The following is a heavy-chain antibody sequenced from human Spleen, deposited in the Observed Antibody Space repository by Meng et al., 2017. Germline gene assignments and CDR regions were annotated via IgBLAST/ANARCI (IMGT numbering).Heavy chain of an antibody. Sequence: GGSLRLSCAASGFTFSDYYMTWIRQAPGKGLEWVSYISSSGRTIYYADSVKGRFTISRDNAKNSLYLQMNSLKAEDTAVYYCAREYSSVGGRFYYYSGMDVWGQGTTVTVSS. CDR2: ISSSGRTI. V-gene: IGHV3-11*01. CDR3: AREYSSVGGRFYYYSGMDV. CDR1: GFTFSDYY. D-gene: IGHD6-25*01. J-gene: IGHJ6*02.